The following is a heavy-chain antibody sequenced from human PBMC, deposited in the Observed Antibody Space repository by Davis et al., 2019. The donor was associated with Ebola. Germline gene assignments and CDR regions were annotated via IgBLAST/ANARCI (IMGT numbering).Heavy chain of an antibody. V-gene: IGHV3-23*01. CDR1: ELDFRSHA. Sequence: PGGSLRLSCEVSELDFRSHAMSWVRQAPGKGLEWVSGISGSGGNTYYADSVKGRFIVSRDNSKNTLYLQLNSLRVEDTALYYCAKDGGSFWGFAYWGQGTLVTVSS. J-gene: IGHJ4*02. CDR2: ISGSGGNT. CDR3: AKDGGSFWGFAY. D-gene: IGHD3-16*01.